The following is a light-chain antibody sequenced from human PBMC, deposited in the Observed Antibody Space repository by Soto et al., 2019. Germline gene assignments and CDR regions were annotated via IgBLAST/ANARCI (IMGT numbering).Light chain of an antibody. CDR3: SSYAGINNLGV. J-gene: IGLJ1*01. CDR1: SSDVGGYKY. CDR2: EVN. V-gene: IGLV2-8*01. Sequence: QSALTQPPSASGSPGQSVTISCTGTSSDVGGYKYVSWYQQHPGKAPKLMIFEVNKRPSGVPDRFSGSKSGNTASLTVSGXXAXXXXXXYCSSYAGINNLGVFGTGTKVTVL.